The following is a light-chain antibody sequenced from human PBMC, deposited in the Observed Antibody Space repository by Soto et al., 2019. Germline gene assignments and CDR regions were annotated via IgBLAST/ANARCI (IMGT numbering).Light chain of an antibody. CDR1: QTISNRL. V-gene: IGKV3-20*01. CDR3: QQYGSSGT. Sequence: EIVLTQSPGTLTLSPGERATLSCRASQTISNRLLAWYQQKPGQSPRLLIYGASSMATGIPDRFIGSGSGTDFTLTISRLEPEDFAVYYCQQYGSSGTFGQGTKVDI. CDR2: GAS. J-gene: IGKJ1*01.